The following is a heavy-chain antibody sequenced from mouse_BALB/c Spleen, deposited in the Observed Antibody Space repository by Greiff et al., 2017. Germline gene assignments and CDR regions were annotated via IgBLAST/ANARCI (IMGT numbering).Heavy chain of an antibody. Sequence: EVKLQESGGGLVKPGGSLKLSCAASGFTFSSYAMSWVRQTPEKRLEWVATISSGGSYTYYPDSVKGRFTISRDNAKNTLYLQMSSLRSEDTAMYYCARQGEGNYAWFAYWGQGTLVTVSA. J-gene: IGHJ3*01. CDR3: ARQGEGNYAWFAY. V-gene: IGHV5-9-3*01. D-gene: IGHD2-1*01. CDR1: GFTFSSYA. CDR2: ISSGGSYT.